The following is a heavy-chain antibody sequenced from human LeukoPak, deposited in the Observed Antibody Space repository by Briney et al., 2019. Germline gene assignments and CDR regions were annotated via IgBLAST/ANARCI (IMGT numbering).Heavy chain of an antibody. J-gene: IGHJ4*02. Sequence: SVKVSRTASGGTFSSYAISWVRQAPGQGLEWMGGIIPIFGTANYAQKFQGRVTITADESTSTAYMELSSLRSEDTAVYYCARDSFRSVRGVIYFDYWGQGTLVTVSS. CDR1: GGTFSSYA. V-gene: IGHV1-69*13. CDR2: IIPIFGTA. CDR3: ARDSFRSVRGVIYFDY. D-gene: IGHD3-10*01.